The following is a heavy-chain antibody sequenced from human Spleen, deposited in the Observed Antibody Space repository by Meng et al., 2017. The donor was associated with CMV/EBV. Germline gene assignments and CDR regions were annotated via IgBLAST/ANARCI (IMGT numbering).Heavy chain of an antibody. V-gene: IGHV4-39*07. D-gene: IGHD3-16*01. CDR3: ARGRVWGALREYHYGMDV. CDR1: GASIRSGYSY. CDR2: THYSGST. Sequence: SETLSLTSTVSGASIRSGYSYCGWIRQSPGKGLEWIANTHYSGSTFYKPSLKSRVTISLDTSKNKCSLKLRSVTAADSAVYYCARGRVWGALREYHYGMDVWGQGTMVTVSS. J-gene: IGHJ6*02.